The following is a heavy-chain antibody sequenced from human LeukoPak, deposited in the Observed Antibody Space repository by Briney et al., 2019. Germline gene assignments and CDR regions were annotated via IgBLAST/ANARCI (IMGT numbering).Heavy chain of an antibody. J-gene: IGHJ3*01. V-gene: IGHV6-1*01. CDR3: ASAGDRAFVF. CDR2: TYHRSKWYS. Sequence: SQTLSLTCAISGDSVSSNSAGWNWIRQSPSRGLEWLGRTYHRSKWYSDYAGSVKGRITINPDTSKNQFSLQLNSVTPEDTAVYYCASAGDRAFVFWGQGAMVTVSS. CDR1: GDSVSSNSAG. D-gene: IGHD2-21*02.